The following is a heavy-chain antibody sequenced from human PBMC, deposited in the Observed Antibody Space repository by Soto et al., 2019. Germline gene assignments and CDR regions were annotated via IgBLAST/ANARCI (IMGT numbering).Heavy chain of an antibody. CDR3: ASSNIAAAGFYYYGMDV. J-gene: IGHJ6*02. D-gene: IGHD6-13*01. CDR1: GGSISSGGYS. Sequence: PSETLSLTCAVSGGSISSGGYSWSWIRQPPGTGLEWIGEINHSGSTNYNPSLKSRVTISVDTSKNQFSLKLSSVTAADTAVYCCASSNIAAAGFYYYGMDVWGRGTTVTVSS. V-gene: IGHV4-61*08. CDR2: INHSGST.